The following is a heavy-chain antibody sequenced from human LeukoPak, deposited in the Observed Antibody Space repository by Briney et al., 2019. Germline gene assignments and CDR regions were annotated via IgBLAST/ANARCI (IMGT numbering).Heavy chain of an antibody. Sequence: SETLSLTCAVYGGSFSGHYWSWIRQPPGKGREWIGEINDSEITNYNPSLKSRVTMSVDTSKNQFSLKLTSVTAADTAVYYCARRRYDFYSGQSPFDPWGQGTLVTVSS. D-gene: IGHD3-3*01. J-gene: IGHJ5*02. V-gene: IGHV4-34*01. CDR1: GGSFSGHY. CDR3: ARRRYDFYSGQSPFDP. CDR2: INDSEIT.